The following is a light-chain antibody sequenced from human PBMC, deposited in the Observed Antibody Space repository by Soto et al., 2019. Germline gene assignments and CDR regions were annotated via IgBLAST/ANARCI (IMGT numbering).Light chain of an antibody. J-gene: IGKJ4*02. Sequence: ETVLTESPATLSLSPGERGTLSCRASRSISTYLAWYKQKPGQAPRLLIYEALNRATGIPARFSGSGSGTEFTLTISSLQPQDFEVYYCQQRNNWPLTFGGGTKVDIK. CDR2: EAL. V-gene: IGKV3-11*01. CDR3: QQRNNWPLT. CDR1: RSISTY.